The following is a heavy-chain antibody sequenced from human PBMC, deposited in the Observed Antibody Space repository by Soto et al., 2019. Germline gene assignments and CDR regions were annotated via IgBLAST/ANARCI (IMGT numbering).Heavy chain of an antibody. CDR1: GFTFSSYG. Sequence: QVQLVESGGGVVQPGRSLRLSCAASGFTFSSYGMHWVRQAPGKGLEWVAVISYDGNNKYYADSVKGRFTISRDNSKNTLYLQMNCLRAEDTAVYYCAKDEVLVVAVARDYYGMDVWGQGTTVTVSS. D-gene: IGHD2-15*01. CDR3: AKDEVLVVAVARDYYGMDV. V-gene: IGHV3-30*18. CDR2: ISYDGNNK. J-gene: IGHJ6*02.